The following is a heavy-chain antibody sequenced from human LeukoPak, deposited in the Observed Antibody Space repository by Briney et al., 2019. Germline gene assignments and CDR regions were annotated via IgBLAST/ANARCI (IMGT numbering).Heavy chain of an antibody. CDR1: GGSISSTNW. CDR2: IYRSGAT. Sequence: SGTLSPTCAVSGGSISSTNWWSWVRQPPGKGLEWSGEIYRSGATNYKPSLKSRATISVDTSKNQFSLEMSSVTAADTAVYYCARERLAMVRGVLPKEAWGWFDPWGQGTLVTVSS. V-gene: IGHV4-4*02. CDR3: ARERLAMVRGVLPKEAWGWFDP. D-gene: IGHD3-10*01. J-gene: IGHJ5*02.